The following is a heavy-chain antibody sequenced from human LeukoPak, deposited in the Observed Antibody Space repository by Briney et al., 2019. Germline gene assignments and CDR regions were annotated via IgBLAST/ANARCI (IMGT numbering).Heavy chain of an antibody. CDR3: ARSLYYDSSGGYDY. CDR1: GFTFSSYA. Sequence: GGSLRLSCAASGFTFSSYAMHWVRQAPGKGLEYVSAISSNGGSTYYANSVKGRFTISRDDSKNTLYLQMGSLRAEDMAVYYCARSLYYDSSGGYDYWGQGTLVTVSS. J-gene: IGHJ4*02. CDR2: ISSNGGST. V-gene: IGHV3-64*01. D-gene: IGHD3-22*01.